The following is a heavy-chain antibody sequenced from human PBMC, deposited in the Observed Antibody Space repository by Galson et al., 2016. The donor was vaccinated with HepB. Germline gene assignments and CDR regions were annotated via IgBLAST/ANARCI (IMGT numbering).Heavy chain of an antibody. Sequence: SLRLSCAASGFTFSNSWMNWVRQAPGKGLEWVAAISFNEDKKFYLDSVRGRFTVSRDSSKNTLYLQLNSLRPDDPAVYICARGDYGASFYYGVDVRGQGPTVTVSS. J-gene: IGHJ6*02. V-gene: IGHV3-30*03. CDR1: GFTFSNSW. CDR3: ARGDYGASFYYGVDV. D-gene: IGHD4-17*01. CDR2: ISFNEDKK.